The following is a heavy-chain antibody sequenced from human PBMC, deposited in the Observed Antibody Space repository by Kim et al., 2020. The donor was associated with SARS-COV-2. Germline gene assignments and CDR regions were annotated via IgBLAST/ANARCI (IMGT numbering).Heavy chain of an antibody. J-gene: IGHJ4*02. CDR3: AKVQGGDIVATDH. CDR2: ISYDGSNK. Sequence: GGSLRLSCAASGFTFSSYAMHWVRQAPGKGLEWVAVISYDGSNKYYADSVKGRFTISRDNSKNTLYLQMNSLRAEDTAVYYCAKVQGGDIVATDHWGQGNLFTVSS. CDR1: GFTFSSYA. D-gene: IGHD5-12*01. V-gene: IGHV3-30*18.